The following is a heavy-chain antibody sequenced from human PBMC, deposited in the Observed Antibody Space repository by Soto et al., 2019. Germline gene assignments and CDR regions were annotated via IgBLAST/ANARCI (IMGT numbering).Heavy chain of an antibody. Sequence: QVQLQESGPGLVKTSETLSLTCTVSGGSIESFYWSWIRQPPGKGLEWIAYISNSGSANYNPSLESRVTVSVDKAKNEFSLKLNSVTAADTATYYCARILRDSQGWYHHDFWGQGTLVTVAS. J-gene: IGHJ4*02. CDR1: GGSIESFY. D-gene: IGHD6-19*01. CDR2: ISNSGSA. V-gene: IGHV4-59*01. CDR3: ARILRDSQGWYHHDF.